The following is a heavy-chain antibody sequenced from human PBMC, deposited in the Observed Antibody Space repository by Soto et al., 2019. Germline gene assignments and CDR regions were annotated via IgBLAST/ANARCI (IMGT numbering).Heavy chain of an antibody. D-gene: IGHD2-2*01. CDR2: ISDNVGST. Sequence: GGSLRLSCAASGFTFSSYVMGWVRQAPGKGLDWVSTISDNVGSTYYADSVKGRFTISRDNSKNTLYLQMNSLRAEDTAVYYCTALGFCSSASCSPAYWGQGPLVTVSS. CDR3: TALGFCSSASCSPAY. J-gene: IGHJ4*02. CDR1: GFTFSSYV. V-gene: IGHV3-23*01.